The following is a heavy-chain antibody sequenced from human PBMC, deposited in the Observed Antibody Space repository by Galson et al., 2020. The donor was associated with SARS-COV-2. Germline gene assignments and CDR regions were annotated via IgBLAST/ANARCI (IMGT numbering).Heavy chain of an antibody. V-gene: IGHV6-1*01. D-gene: IGHD5-12*01. CDR1: GDSVSSNSAA. Sequence: SQTLSLTCAISGDSVSSNSAAWNWIRQSPSRGLEWLGRTYYRSKWYNDYAVSVNSRLTINPDTSKNQFSLQLNSVTPEDTAVYYCAREMATSYYDYYYMDVWGKGTTVTGSS. J-gene: IGHJ6*03. CDR2: TYYRSKWYN. CDR3: AREMATSYYDYYYMDV.